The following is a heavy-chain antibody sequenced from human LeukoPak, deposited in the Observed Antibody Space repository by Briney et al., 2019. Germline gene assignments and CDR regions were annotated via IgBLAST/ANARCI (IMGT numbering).Heavy chain of an antibody. V-gene: IGHV3-23*01. Sequence: GGPLGLSCAASRFTFSSYAMGWARKAPGKGLESASALSGSGRSTYYADSVKGRFTISREDSKNTLYLQMNILRAEDTAIYYCARVSGNIQIWPQPFGDGMDVWGQGTTVTVSS. CDR2: LSGSGRST. CDR3: ARVSGNIQIWPQPFGDGMDV. D-gene: IGHD3-10*01. CDR1: RFTFSSYA. J-gene: IGHJ6*02.